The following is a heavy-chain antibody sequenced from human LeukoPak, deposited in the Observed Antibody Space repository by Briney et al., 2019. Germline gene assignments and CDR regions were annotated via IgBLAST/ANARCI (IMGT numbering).Heavy chain of an antibody. D-gene: IGHD6-13*01. J-gene: IGHJ4*02. V-gene: IGHV3-13*01. CDR1: GFTFSSYD. Sequence: GGSLRLSCAASGFTFSSYDMHWVRQATGKGLEWVSAIGTAGDTYYPGSVKGRFTISRENAKNSLYLQMSSLRAGDTAVYYCARGAAAAGTMDYWGQGTLVTVSS. CDR3: ARGAAAAGTMDY. CDR2: IGTAGDT.